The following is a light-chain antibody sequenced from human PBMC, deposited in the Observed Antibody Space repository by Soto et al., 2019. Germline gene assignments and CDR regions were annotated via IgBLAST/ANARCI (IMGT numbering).Light chain of an antibody. J-gene: IGKJ5*01. Sequence: EVLLTQSPATLYVSPGERATLSCRASQTVSRSLAWYQQRPGQAPRLLIYGASTRAAGVPGRFSGSGSGTDFTLTISSLQSEDFAVYFCQQYNNWPITFGQGTRLEIK. CDR2: GAS. V-gene: IGKV3-15*01. CDR3: QQYNNWPIT. CDR1: QTVSRS.